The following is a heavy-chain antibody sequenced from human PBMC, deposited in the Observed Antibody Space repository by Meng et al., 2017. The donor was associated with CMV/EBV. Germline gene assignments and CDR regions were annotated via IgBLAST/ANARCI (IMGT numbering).Heavy chain of an antibody. J-gene: IGHJ4*02. CDR2: IYWNDDK. Sequence: SGPTLVKPTQTLTLTCTFSGFSLSTSGVGVGWIRQPPGKALEWLALIYWNDDKRYSPSLKSRLTITKDTSKNQVVLTMTNMDPVDTATYCCAHVGPNSSSWSTSFDYWGQGTLVTVSS. V-gene: IGHV2-5*01. CDR1: GFSLSTSGVG. D-gene: IGHD6-13*01. CDR3: AHVGPNSSSWSTSFDY.